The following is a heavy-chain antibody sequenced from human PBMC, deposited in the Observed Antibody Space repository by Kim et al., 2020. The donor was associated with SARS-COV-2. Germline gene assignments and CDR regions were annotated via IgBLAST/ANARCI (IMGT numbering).Heavy chain of an antibody. D-gene: IGHD6-19*01. CDR1: GYTFTSYG. CDR3: ARGGGARYSSGWYSSLDY. V-gene: IGHV1-18*04. J-gene: IGHJ4*02. Sequence: ASVKVSCKASGYTFTSYGISWVRQAPGQGLEWMGWISAYNGNTNYAQKLQGRVTMTTDTSTSTAYMELRSLRSDDTAVYYCARGGGARYSSGWYSSLDYWGQGTLVTVSS. CDR2: ISAYNGNT.